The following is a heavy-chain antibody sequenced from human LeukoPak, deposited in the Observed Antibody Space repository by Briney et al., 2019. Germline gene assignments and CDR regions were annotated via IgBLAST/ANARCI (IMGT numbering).Heavy chain of an antibody. D-gene: IGHD1-14*01. CDR2: INHSGST. CDR3: AGSPRMSRSYYYHFVMDH. V-gene: IGHV4-34*01. CDR1: GGSFSGYY. J-gene: IGHJ6*02. Sequence: SETLSLTCAVSGGSFSGYYWSWIRQPPGKGLEWIGEINHSGSTNYNPSLMSRVTISVDTSKNQFSLKLSSVTAADTAVYYCAGSPRMSRSYYYHFVMDHWGQ.